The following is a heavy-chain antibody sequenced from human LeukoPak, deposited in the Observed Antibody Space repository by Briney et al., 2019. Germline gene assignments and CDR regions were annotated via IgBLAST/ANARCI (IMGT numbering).Heavy chain of an antibody. CDR1: GGTFSSYA. CDR3: ARDLSSGWFDP. D-gene: IGHD6-19*01. CDR2: INPSGGST. Sequence: ASVKVSCKASGGTFSSYAISWVRQAPGQGLEWMGIINPSGGSTSYAQKFQGRVTMTRDMSTSTVYMELSSLRSEDTAVYYCARDLSSGWFDPWGQGTLVTVSS. J-gene: IGHJ5*02. V-gene: IGHV1-46*01.